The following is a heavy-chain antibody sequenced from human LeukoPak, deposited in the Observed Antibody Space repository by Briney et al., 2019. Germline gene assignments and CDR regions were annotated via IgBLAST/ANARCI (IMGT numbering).Heavy chain of an antibody. Sequence: SETLSLTCTVSGGSITTSGYFWSWIRQHPGKGLEWIGYTYYTGSIYYNPSLKSRVTISVDTSKNQFSLKLSSVTAPDTAVYYCAREDYYESSGYYVYFFDSWGQGTLVTVSS. D-gene: IGHD3-22*01. V-gene: IGHV4-31*03. J-gene: IGHJ4*02. CDR3: AREDYYESSGYYVYFFDS. CDR1: GGSITTSGYF. CDR2: TYYTGSI.